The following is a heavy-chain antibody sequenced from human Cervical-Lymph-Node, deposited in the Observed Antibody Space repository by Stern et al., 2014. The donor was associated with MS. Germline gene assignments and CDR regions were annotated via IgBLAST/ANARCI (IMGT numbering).Heavy chain of an antibody. D-gene: IGHD3-22*01. CDR3: ARWAYSSGWYNWFDP. CDR1: GGSISSSSYY. V-gene: IGHV4-39*01. J-gene: IGHJ5*02. CDR2: IYYSGST. Sequence: QLQLQESGPGLVKPSETLSLTCTVSGGSISSSSYYWGWIRQPPGKGLEWIGSIYYSGSTYYNPSLKSRVTISVDTSNNQFSLKLSSVTAADTAVYYCARWAYSSGWYNWFDPWGQGTLVTVSS.